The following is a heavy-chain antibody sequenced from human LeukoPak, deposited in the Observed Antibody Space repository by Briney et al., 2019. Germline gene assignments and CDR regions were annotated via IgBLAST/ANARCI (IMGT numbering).Heavy chain of an antibody. Sequence: GSSVKVSCKASGGTFSSYAISWVRQAPGQGLEWMGGIIPIFGTANYAQKFQGRVTITTDESTSTAYMELSSLRSEDTAVYYCASGLGRWDIVATSGSYFDYWGQETLVTVSS. CDR3: ASGLGRWDIVATSGSYFDY. V-gene: IGHV1-69*05. CDR2: IIPIFGTA. J-gene: IGHJ4*02. CDR1: GGTFSSYA. D-gene: IGHD5-12*01.